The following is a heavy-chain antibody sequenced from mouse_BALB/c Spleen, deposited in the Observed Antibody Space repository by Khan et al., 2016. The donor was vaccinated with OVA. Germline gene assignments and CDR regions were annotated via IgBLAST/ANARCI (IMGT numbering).Heavy chain of an antibody. V-gene: IGHV1-4*01. Sequence: VQLKQSGAELARPGASVKMSCKASGYTFTTYTMHWVKQRPGQGLEWIGYINPSNGYTNYNQKFKDKSTLTADKSSSTAYMQLSSLTSDYSAVYYCGREGAYYRSDGWFSYWGQGTLVTVSA. J-gene: IGHJ3*01. CDR3: GREGAYYRSDGWFSY. CDR2: INPSNGYT. D-gene: IGHD2-14*01. CDR1: GYTFTTYT.